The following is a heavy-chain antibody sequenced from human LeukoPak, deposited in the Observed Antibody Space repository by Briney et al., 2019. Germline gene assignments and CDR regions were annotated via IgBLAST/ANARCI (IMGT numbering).Heavy chain of an antibody. J-gene: IGHJ6*02. D-gene: IGHD3-3*01. Sequence: ASVKVSCKASGYTFTGYYMHWVRQAPGQGLEWMGWINPNSGGTNYAQKFQGRGTMTRDTSISTAYMELSRLRSVDTAVYYCARYPIFGVVVVKGMDVWGQGTTVTVSS. V-gene: IGHV1-2*02. CDR2: INPNSGGT. CDR1: GYTFTGYY. CDR3: ARYPIFGVVVVKGMDV.